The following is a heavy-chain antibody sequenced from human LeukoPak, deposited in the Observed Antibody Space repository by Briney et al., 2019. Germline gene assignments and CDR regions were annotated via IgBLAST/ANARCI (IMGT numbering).Heavy chain of an antibody. V-gene: IGHV4-34*01. D-gene: IGHD3-22*01. Sequence: PSETLSLTCAVYGGSFSGYYWSWIRQPPGKGLEWIGEINHSGSTNYNPSLKSRVTISVDTSKNQFSLKLSSVTAADTAVYYCAGGLGDSSGPYPFDYWGQGTLVTVSS. CDR2: INHSGST. CDR3: AGGLGDSSGPYPFDY. CDR1: GGSFSGYY. J-gene: IGHJ4*02.